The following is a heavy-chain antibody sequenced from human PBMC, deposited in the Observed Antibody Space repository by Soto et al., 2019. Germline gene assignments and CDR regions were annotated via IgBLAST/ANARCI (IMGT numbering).Heavy chain of an antibody. CDR1: GFTFSDYY. D-gene: IGHD3-22*01. CDR3: ERNDSSGYLDS. CDR2: ISSSATYA. V-gene: IGHV3-11*06. J-gene: IGHJ4*02. Sequence: GGSLRLSCAASGFTFSDYYMSWIRQAPGKGLEWLSYISSSATYAIYADSVKGRFTLSRDNAKNSLYLQMNSLRAEDTAVYYCERNDSSGYLDSWGQGTMVTV.